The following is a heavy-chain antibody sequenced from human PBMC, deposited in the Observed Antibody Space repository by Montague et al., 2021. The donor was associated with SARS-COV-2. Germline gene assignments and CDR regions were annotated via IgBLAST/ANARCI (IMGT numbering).Heavy chain of an antibody. CDR1: GGSLSGYY. CDR2: VNHSLTA. CDR3: ARGRRRYNWRDETSYYSGMAL. Sequence: SETLSLTCAVYGGSLSGYYWSCIRKPPGNGLEWIWEVNHSLTAHXKPSLKSRVTISLDTSKYRFSLKLSSVTAADTAVYYCARGRRRYNWRDETSYYSGMALCGPGTTLTVSS. V-gene: IGHV4-34*01. D-gene: IGHD1-20*01. J-gene: IGHJ6*01.